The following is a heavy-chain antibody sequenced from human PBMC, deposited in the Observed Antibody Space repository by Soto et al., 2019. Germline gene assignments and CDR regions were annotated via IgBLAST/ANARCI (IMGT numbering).Heavy chain of an antibody. CDR1: GDSISGYY. V-gene: IGHV4-59*01. Sequence: SKNLSLTCSVSGDSISGYYWSWIRQSPGKGLEWIGYIYYSGSTNYRPSLKSRATMSVDTSRKQFSLKLTSVTAADTAVYYCARGGYGSASNYHLDFWGQGTRCTASS. CDR3: ARGGYGSASNYHLDF. CDR2: IYYSGST. D-gene: IGHD3-10*01. J-gene: IGHJ4*02.